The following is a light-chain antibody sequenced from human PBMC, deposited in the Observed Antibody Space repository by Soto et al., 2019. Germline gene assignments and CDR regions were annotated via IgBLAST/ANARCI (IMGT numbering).Light chain of an antibody. CDR2: GDN. CDR1: SSDVGSYNL. CDR3: CSKASSSTLL. Sequence: QSVLTQPASVSGSPGQSITISCTGTSSDVGSYNLVSWYQQHPGKAPKLLIYGDNRRPSGVSNRFSGSKSGNTASLTISGLQAEDEADYYCCSKASSSTLLFGGGTKVTVL. V-gene: IGLV2-23*01. J-gene: IGLJ2*01.